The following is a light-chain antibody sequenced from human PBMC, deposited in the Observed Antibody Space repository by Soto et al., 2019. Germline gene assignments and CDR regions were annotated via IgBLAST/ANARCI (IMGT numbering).Light chain of an antibody. CDR2: GAS. V-gene: IGKV3-20*01. J-gene: IGKJ1*01. CDR1: QSVSRY. Sequence: EIVLTQSPATLSLSPGDRATLSCRASQSVSRYLAWFQQKPGQTPRLLIYGASNRATGIPDRFSGSGSGTDFTLTISRLEPEDFAVYYCQQYGSSPQTFGQGTKVDI. CDR3: QQYGSSPQT.